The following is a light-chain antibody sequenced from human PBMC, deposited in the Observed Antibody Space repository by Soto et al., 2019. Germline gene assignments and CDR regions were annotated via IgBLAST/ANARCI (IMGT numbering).Light chain of an antibody. V-gene: IGKV4-1*01. CDR1: QSVLYSANNKNY. Sequence: DIVMTQSPDSLAVSLGERATLNCKSSQSVLYSANNKNYLAWYQQKPGQPPKLLIYWASTRESGVPDRFSGSGSGTDFTLPISSLQAEDVAVYFCQQYYTTPRTFGQGTKVEIK. J-gene: IGKJ1*01. CDR3: QQYYTTPRT. CDR2: WAS.